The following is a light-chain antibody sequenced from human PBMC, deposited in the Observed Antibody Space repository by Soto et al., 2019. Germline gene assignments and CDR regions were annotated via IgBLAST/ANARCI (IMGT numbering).Light chain of an antibody. Sequence: DIQMTQSPSALSASVGDRVTITCRASQTISTYLNWYQQKPGQAPKLLIYAASTLQSGVPSRFSGSGSGTDVTLTISSLQPEDFATYYCQQSLGIPYTFGQGTRLEIK. CDR2: AAS. CDR1: QTISTY. CDR3: QQSLGIPYT. V-gene: IGKV1-39*01. J-gene: IGKJ2*01.